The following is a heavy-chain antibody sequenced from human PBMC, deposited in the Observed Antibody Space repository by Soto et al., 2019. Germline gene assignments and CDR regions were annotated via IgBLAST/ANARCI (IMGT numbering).Heavy chain of an antibody. CDR2: IYSSGST. Sequence: PSETLSLTCTVSGTSIRNHYWSWIRQPAGKGLEWIGRIYSSGSTNYNPSLKSRVTMSVDTSKNQFSLKVSSVTAADTAVYYCARDSGSWSGYDFFDFWGQGSLVTVSS. V-gene: IGHV4-4*07. J-gene: IGHJ4*02. D-gene: IGHD5-12*01. CDR1: GTSIRNHY. CDR3: ARDSGSWSGYDFFDF.